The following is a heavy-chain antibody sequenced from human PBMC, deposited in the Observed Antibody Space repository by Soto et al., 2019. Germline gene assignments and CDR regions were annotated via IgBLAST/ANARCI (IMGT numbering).Heavy chain of an antibody. CDR1: GGSMTSSNYY. CDR3: VTHRDNWNYYFDS. V-gene: IGHV4-39*01. Sequence: SETLSLTCTVSGGSMTSSNYYWGWIRQPPGKGLEWIGSIYDSENTFYNPSLKSRLILSVDSSNNQFSLKLSSVTAADTAVYYCVTHRDNWNYYFDSWGEGTLVTVSS. J-gene: IGHJ4*02. CDR2: IYDSENT. D-gene: IGHD1-7*01.